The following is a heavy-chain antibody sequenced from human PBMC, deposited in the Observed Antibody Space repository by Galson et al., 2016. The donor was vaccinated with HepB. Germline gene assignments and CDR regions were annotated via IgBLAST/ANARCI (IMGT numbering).Heavy chain of an antibody. D-gene: IGHD3-10*01. CDR2: TSSDGSNK. CDR3: ARDLGDAYHYGSESYFDY. CDR1: GFTFSSYG. V-gene: IGHV3-30*03. J-gene: IGHJ4*02. Sequence: SLRLSCAASGFTFSSYGMHWVRQAPGKGLEWVAVTSSDGSNKHYADSVKGRFTISRDNSKKTLYLHMNSLRAEDTAVYFCARDLGDAYHYGSESYFDYWGQGTLVTVSS.